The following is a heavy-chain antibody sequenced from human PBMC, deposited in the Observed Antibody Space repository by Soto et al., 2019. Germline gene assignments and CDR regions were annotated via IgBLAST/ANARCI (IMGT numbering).Heavy chain of an antibody. CDR2: IYTSGST. Sequence: RIIQTDGKGLEWIGRIYTSGSTNYNPSLKSRVTMSVDTSKNQFSLKLSSVTAADTAVYYCARAYYDILTGYYPWFDPWGQGTLVTGSS. D-gene: IGHD3-9*01. J-gene: IGHJ5*02. V-gene: IGHV4-4*07. CDR3: ARAYYDILTGYYPWFDP.